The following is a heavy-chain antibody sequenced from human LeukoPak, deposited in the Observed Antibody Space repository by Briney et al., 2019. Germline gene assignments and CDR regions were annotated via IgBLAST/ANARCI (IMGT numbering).Heavy chain of an antibody. J-gene: IGHJ4*02. CDR2: INPNSGGT. CDR1: GYSFTDYS. V-gene: IGHV1-2*06. Sequence: ASVKVSCKASGYSFTDYSMHWVRQAPGQGLDWMGRINPNSGGTSYAQNFQGRVSMTRDTSISTTYMELSGLTSDDTAVYYCARGGSGSGYLYYFDYWGQGTLVSVSS. D-gene: IGHD3-10*01. CDR3: ARGGSGSGYLYYFDY.